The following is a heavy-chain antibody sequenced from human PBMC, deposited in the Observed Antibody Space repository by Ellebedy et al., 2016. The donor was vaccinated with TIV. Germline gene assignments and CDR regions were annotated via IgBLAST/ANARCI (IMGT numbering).Heavy chain of an antibody. CDR1: GFTFTNYA. J-gene: IGHJ4*02. V-gene: IGHV3-23*01. CDR2: ISGSGGTI. Sequence: GESLKIFCAASGFTFTNYAMTWVRQAPGKGLEWVSTISGSGGTIYYADSVKGRFTISRDNSKNTLYLQMNSLRAEDTAVYYCATRITTLYWGQGTLVTVSS. D-gene: IGHD3-3*01. CDR3: ATRITTLY.